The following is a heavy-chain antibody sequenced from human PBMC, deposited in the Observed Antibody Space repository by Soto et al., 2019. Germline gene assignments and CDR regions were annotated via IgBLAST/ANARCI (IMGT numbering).Heavy chain of an antibody. CDR3: ARLSTPPHPYDSSGYLDY. D-gene: IGHD3-22*01. CDR2: IYPGDSNS. CDR1: GYRFSRYW. V-gene: IGHV5-51*01. J-gene: IGHJ4*02. Sequence: GESLKISCKGSGYRFSRYWIGWVRQMPGKGLEWMGIIYPGDSNSRYSPSFQGQVTISADKSISTAYLQWSSLKASDTAMYYCARLSTPPHPYDSSGYLDYWGQGTLVTVSS.